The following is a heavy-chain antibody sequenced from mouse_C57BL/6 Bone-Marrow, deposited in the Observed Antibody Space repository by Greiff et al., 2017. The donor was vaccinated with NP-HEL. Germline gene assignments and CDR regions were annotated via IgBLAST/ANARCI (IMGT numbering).Heavy chain of an antibody. CDR3: AREGKYYYGSSYAMDY. CDR2: ISYDGSN. D-gene: IGHD1-1*01. J-gene: IGHJ4*01. CDR1: GYSITSGYY. V-gene: IGHV3-6*01. Sequence: ESGPGLVKPSQSLSLTCSVTGYSITSGYYWNWIRQFPGNKLEWMGYISYDGSNNYNPSLKNRISITRDTAKNQFFLKLNSVTTEDTATYYRAREGKYYYGSSYAMDYWGQGTSVTVSS.